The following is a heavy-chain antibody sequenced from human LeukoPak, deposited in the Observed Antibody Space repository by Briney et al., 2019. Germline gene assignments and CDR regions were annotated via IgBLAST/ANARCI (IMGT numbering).Heavy chain of an antibody. Sequence: GGSLRLSCAASGFTFSSYWMHWVRQAPGKGLVWVSRINSDGSSTSYADSVKGRFTISRDNAKNTLYLQMNSLRAEDTAVYYCAREPMVRGPIGDYWGQGTLVTASS. J-gene: IGHJ4*02. CDR3: AREPMVRGPIGDY. CDR1: GFTFSSYW. D-gene: IGHD3-10*01. V-gene: IGHV3-74*01. CDR2: INSDGSST.